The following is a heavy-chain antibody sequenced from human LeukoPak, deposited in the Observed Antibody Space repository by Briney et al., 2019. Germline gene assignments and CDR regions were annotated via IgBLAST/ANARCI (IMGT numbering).Heavy chain of an antibody. Sequence: GGSLRLSCAASGFTFSSYEMNWVRQAPGEGLEWVSSISGSSSYIYYADSVKGRFTTSRHNAKNSLYLQMNSLRAEDTALYYCARVPAGVIGMKDAFDIWGQGTMVTVSS. D-gene: IGHD3-16*02. V-gene: IGHV3-21*01. CDR3: ARVPAGVIGMKDAFDI. CDR2: ISGSSSYI. CDR1: GFTFSSYE. J-gene: IGHJ3*02.